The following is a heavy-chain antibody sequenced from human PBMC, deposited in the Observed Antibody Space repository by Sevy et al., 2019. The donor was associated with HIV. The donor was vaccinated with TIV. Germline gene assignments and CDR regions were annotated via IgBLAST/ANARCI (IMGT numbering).Heavy chain of an antibody. Sequence: GGSLRLSCAASGFTFSAYWMNWVRQAPGKGLEWVANIKSDGSDKHYVDSVEGRFTISRDNAKNSLYLQMNSLRVEDTAVYYCATAPGYYDSAPFDYWGPGTLVTVSS. CDR1: GFTFSAYW. V-gene: IGHV3-7*03. J-gene: IGHJ4*02. D-gene: IGHD3-22*01. CDR3: ATAPGYYDSAPFDY. CDR2: IKSDGSDK.